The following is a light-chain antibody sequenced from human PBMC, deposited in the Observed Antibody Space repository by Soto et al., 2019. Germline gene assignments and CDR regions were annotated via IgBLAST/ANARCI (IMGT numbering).Light chain of an antibody. CDR3: HQYNCWPRT. CDR2: GAS. V-gene: IGKV3-15*01. J-gene: IGKJ1*01. Sequence: EIVMTQSPATLSVSAGERVTLSCRASQSISSSLAWYQQKPGQAPSLLFYGASTRASGVPARFSGSGSGTEFTLTISSLQSEDFAVYYCHQYNCWPRTFGQGAKVEI. CDR1: QSISSS.